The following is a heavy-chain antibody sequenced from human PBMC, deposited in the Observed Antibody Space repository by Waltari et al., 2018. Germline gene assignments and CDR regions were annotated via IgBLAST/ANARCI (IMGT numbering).Heavy chain of an antibody. CDR1: GGSISSYY. D-gene: IGHD2-2*01. Sequence: QVQLQESGPGLVKPSETLSLTCTVSGGSISSYYWSWIRQPPGKGLEWIGYIYYSGSTNYNPSLESRVTISVDTSKNQFSLKLSSVTAADTAVYYCARGPIVVVPAARGWFDPWGQGTLVTVSS. CDR3: ARGPIVVVPAARGWFDP. J-gene: IGHJ5*02. V-gene: IGHV4-59*01. CDR2: IYYSGST.